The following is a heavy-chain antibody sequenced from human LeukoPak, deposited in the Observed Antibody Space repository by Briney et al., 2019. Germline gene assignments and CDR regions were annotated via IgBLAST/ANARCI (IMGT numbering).Heavy chain of an antibody. Sequence: ASVKVSCKASGYTFTDYHMHWVRQAPGQGLEWMGWINPNSGGTNYAQKFQGRVTMTRDTSISTAYMELSRLRSDDTAVYYCARESLAATGDYWGQGTLVTVSS. V-gene: IGHV1-2*02. CDR2: INPNSGGT. D-gene: IGHD2-15*01. J-gene: IGHJ4*02. CDR3: ARESLAATGDY. CDR1: GYTFTDYH.